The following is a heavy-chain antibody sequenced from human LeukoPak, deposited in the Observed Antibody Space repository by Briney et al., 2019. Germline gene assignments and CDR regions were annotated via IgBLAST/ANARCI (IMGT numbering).Heavy chain of an antibody. V-gene: IGHV4-4*07. CDR3: AKSNGYGLVDI. Sequence: SETLSLTCTVSGGSISSYYWSWIRQPAGKGLEWIGRIYTSGSTNYNPSLKSRVTISLDTSRNQFSLRLNSVTAADTAVYYCAKSNGYGLVDIWGQGTMVTVSS. J-gene: IGHJ3*02. CDR2: IYTSGST. CDR1: GGSISSYY. D-gene: IGHD3-10*01.